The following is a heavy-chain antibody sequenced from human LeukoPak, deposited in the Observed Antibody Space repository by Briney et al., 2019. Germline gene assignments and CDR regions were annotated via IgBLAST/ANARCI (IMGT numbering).Heavy chain of an antibody. CDR1: GFTFSSYA. D-gene: IGHD3-9*01. Sequence: GRSLRLSCAASGFTFSSYAMHWVRQAPGKGLEWGAVISYDGSNKYYADSVKGRFTISRDNSKNTLYLQMNSLRAEDTAVYYCGRDRGSGPVVYDIFNWGQGTLVTVSS. J-gene: IGHJ4*02. CDR2: ISYDGSNK. CDR3: GRDRGSGPVVYDIFN. V-gene: IGHV3-30-3*01.